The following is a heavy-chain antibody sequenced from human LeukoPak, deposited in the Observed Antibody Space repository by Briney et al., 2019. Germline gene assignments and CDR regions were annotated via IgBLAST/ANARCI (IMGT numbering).Heavy chain of an antibody. CDR3: ARDSGIAAAYNWFDP. CDR1: GFTFSSYG. CDR2: IWYDGSNK. J-gene: IGHJ5*02. D-gene: IGHD6-13*01. Sequence: PGRSLRLSCAASGFTFSSYGMHWVRQAPGKGLEWVAVIWYDGSNKYYADSVKGRFTISRDNSKNTLYLQMNSLRAEDTAVYYCARDSGIAAAYNWFDPWGQGTLVTVSS. V-gene: IGHV3-33*01.